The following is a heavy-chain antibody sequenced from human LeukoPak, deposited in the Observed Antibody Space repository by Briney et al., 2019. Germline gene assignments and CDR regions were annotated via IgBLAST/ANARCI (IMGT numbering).Heavy chain of an antibody. CDR1: GFTFSGYP. J-gene: IGHJ4*02. V-gene: IGHV3-30*04. CDR2: VSSDGNSK. Sequence: PGKSLRLSCAASGFTFSGYPIHWVRQAPGKGLEWVAVVSSDGNSKYYADSMKGRFTISRDNSKNTLYLQINSLRADDTAVFYCAKDGGRAAAGTVDSWGQGALVTVSS. CDR3: AKDGGRAAAGTVDS. D-gene: IGHD6-13*01.